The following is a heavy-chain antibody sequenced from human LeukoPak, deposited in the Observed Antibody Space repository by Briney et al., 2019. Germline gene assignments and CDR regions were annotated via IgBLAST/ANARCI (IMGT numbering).Heavy chain of an antibody. CDR2: IYSGGST. CDR3: VIPARQGASLDY. J-gene: IGHJ4*02. CDR1: GFTVSSNY. Sequence: PGGSLRLSCAASGFTVSSNYMSWVRQAPGKGLEWVSVIYSGGSTYYADSVKGRFTLSRDNSKNTLHLQMNSLRAEDTAVYYCVIPARQGASLDYWGQGTLVTVSS. D-gene: IGHD6-6*01. V-gene: IGHV3-53*01.